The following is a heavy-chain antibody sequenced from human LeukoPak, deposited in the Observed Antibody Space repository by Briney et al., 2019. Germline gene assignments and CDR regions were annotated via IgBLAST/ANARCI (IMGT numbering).Heavy chain of an antibody. V-gene: IGHV3-23*01. CDR2: ISGSGGST. Sequence: AGGSLRLSCAASGFTFSSYAMSWVRQAPGKGLEWVSAISGSGGSTYYADSVKGRFTISRDNSKNTLYLQMNSLRAEDTAVYYCAKDLGGFHARMATISVDYWGQGTLVTVSS. CDR3: AKDLGGFHARMATISVDY. CDR1: GFTFSSYA. D-gene: IGHD5-12*01. J-gene: IGHJ4*02.